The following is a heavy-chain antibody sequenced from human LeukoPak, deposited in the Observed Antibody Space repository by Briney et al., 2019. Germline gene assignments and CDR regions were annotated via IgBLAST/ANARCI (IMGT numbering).Heavy chain of an antibody. V-gene: IGHV6-1*01. CDR2: TYYRSKWYN. Sequence: SQTLSLTCAISGDSVSGNSAAWNWIRQSPSRGLEWLGRTYYRSKWYNDYAVSVKSRITINPDTSKNQFSLQLNSVTPEDTAVYYCAGLLWFGELSVFDPWGQGTLVTVSS. D-gene: IGHD3-10*01. CDR1: GDSVSGNSAA. J-gene: IGHJ5*02. CDR3: AGLLWFGELSVFDP.